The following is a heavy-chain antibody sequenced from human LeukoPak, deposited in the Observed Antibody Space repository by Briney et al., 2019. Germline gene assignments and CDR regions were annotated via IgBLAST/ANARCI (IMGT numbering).Heavy chain of an antibody. CDR2: ISSSSSTI. V-gene: IGHV3-48*01. CDR3: ARGTRSYDP. Sequence: GGSLRLSCAASGFTFSSYSMNWVRQAPGKGLEWVSYISSSSSTIYYADSVKGRFTISRDNAKNSLYSQMNSLRAEDTAVYYCARGTRSYDPWGQGTLVTVSS. CDR1: GFTFSSYS. D-gene: IGHD1-7*01. J-gene: IGHJ5*02.